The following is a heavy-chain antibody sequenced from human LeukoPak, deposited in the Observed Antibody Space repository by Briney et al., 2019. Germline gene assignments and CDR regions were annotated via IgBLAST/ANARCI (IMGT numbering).Heavy chain of an antibody. CDR2: IGGSATNT. Sequence: GGSLRLSCAASGFTFTNYAMSWVRQAPGKGLEWVSGIGGSATNTYYADSVKGRFTISRDNSKNTLYLQMNSLRAEDTAVYYCAKSTDNELELLLDYWGQGTLVTVSS. D-gene: IGHD1-7*01. J-gene: IGHJ4*02. CDR3: AKSTDNELELLLDY. CDR1: GFTFTNYA. V-gene: IGHV3-23*01.